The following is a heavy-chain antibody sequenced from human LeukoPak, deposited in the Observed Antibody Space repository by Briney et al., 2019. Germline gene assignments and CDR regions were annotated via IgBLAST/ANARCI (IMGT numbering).Heavy chain of an antibody. J-gene: IGHJ3*02. CDR1: GFTFSDYY. Sequence: SGGSLRLSCAPSGFTFSDYYMSWIRQAPGKGLEWVSYISSSGNTIYCADSVKGRFTISRDNAKNSLYLQMNSLRAEDTAVYYCARDSAYGDYLGAFDIWGQGTMVTVSS. V-gene: IGHV3-11*04. CDR3: ARDSAYGDYLGAFDI. CDR2: ISSSGNTI. D-gene: IGHD4-17*01.